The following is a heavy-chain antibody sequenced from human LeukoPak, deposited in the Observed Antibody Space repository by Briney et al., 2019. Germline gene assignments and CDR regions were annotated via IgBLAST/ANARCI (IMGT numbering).Heavy chain of an antibody. CDR1: GGSISSSGYY. D-gene: IGHD3-10*01. J-gene: IGHJ4*02. V-gene: IGHV4-39*01. CDR2: IYYSGST. Sequence: PSETLSLTCTVSGGSISSSGYYWGWIRQPPGKGLGWIGSIYYSGSTYYNPSLKSRVTISVDTSKNQFSLKLSSVTAADTAVYYCARRSLWFGELSLYYFDYWGQGTLVTVSS. CDR3: ARRSLWFGELSLYYFDY.